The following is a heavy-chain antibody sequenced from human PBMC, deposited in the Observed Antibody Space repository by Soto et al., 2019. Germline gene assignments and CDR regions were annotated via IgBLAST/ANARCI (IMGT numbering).Heavy chain of an antibody. Sequence: GGSLRLSCAASGFTFSSYWMHWVRQAPGKGLVWVSRINSGGSSTSYADSVKGRFTISRDNAKNTLYLQMNSLRAEDTAVYYCAREPLRGSWFDPWGQGTLVTVSS. CDR3: AREPLRGSWFDP. V-gene: IGHV3-74*01. J-gene: IGHJ5*02. CDR1: GFTFSSYW. CDR2: INSGGSST. D-gene: IGHD3-10*01.